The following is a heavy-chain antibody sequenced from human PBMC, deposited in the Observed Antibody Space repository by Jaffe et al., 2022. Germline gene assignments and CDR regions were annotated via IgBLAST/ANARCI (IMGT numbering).Heavy chain of an antibody. D-gene: IGHD6-13*01. Sequence: QVQLVQSGAEVKKPGASVKVSCKASGYSFTGYYMHWVRQAPGQGLEWMGWIISDSGGTNYAQKFQGRVTMTRDTSISTAYMELSSLRSDDTAVYYCARGLKLAAAGAFDYWGQGTLVTVSS. V-gene: IGHV1-2*02. J-gene: IGHJ4*02. CDR1: GYSFTGYY. CDR3: ARGLKLAAAGAFDY. CDR2: IISDSGGT.